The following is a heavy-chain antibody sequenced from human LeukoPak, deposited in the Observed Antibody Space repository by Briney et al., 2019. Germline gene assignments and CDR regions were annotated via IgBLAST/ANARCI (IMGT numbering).Heavy chain of an antibody. D-gene: IGHD3-10*01. CDR3: ARGIGYGSGSYYNLLRYYYYMDV. Sequence: PSKTLSLTCSVSGGSISRSTYYWGWIRQPPGKGLEWIATINYSGTTHYIPSLNSRVTMSVDTSKNQFSLKLSSVTAADTAVYYCARGIGYGSGSYYNLLRYYYYMDVWGKGTTVTISS. J-gene: IGHJ6*03. CDR2: INYSGTT. V-gene: IGHV4-39*07. CDR1: GGSISRSTYY.